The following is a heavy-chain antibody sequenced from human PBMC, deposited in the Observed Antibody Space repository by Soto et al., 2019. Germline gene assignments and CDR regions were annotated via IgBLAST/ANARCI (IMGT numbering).Heavy chain of an antibody. Sequence: GGFLRLSCAASEFTFSGYAMTWVRQAPGKGLEWVSTISGSGGSKYHADSVKGRFTISRDNSKNTLYLQMNSLRAADTAVYYCARDRHYDSSGYDYVGYFDLWGRGTLVTVSS. D-gene: IGHD3-22*01. CDR2: ISGSGGSK. CDR3: ARDRHYDSSGYDYVGYFDL. J-gene: IGHJ2*01. V-gene: IGHV3-23*01. CDR1: EFTFSGYA.